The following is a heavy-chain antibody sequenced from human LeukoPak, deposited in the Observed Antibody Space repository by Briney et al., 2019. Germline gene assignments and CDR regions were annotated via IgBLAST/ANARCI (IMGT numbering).Heavy chain of an antibody. J-gene: IGHJ3*02. Sequence: GGSLRLSCVASGFTFSDSWMTWVRQAPGKGLEWVANIKYDGSEKYYVDSVKGRFTISRDNAKNSLCLQMNSLRAEDTALYYCGRIRGDRHSSGWSDSFDIWGQGTMVTVSS. CDR2: IKYDGSEK. D-gene: IGHD6-19*01. V-gene: IGHV3-7*03. CDR3: GRIRGDRHSSGWSDSFDI. CDR1: GFTFSDSW.